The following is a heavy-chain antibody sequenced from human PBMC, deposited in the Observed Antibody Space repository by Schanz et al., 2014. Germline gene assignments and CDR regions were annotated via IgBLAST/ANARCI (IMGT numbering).Heavy chain of an antibody. CDR1: GFSFSDYW. D-gene: IGHD2-21*01. J-gene: IGHJ4*02. V-gene: IGHV3-7*01. CDR3: ASPYRYCGGDCYSN. Sequence: EVQLVESEGGLVQPGGSLRLSCEGSGFSFSDYWMGWVRQAPGKGLEWVANIKQDGSEKYYVDSVKGRFTISRDNAKTSLYLQMNSLRTEDTAVYYCASPYRYCGGDCYSNWGQGTLVTVSS. CDR2: IKQDGSEK.